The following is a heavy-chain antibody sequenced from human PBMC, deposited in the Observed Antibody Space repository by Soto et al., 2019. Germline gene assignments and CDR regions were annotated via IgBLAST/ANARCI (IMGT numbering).Heavy chain of an antibody. Sequence: EVQLVESGGGLVKPGGSLRLSCAASGFTFSGYSLNWVRQAPGKGLEWVSSISSSSSYIYYAHSVKGRFTISRDNAKKSLDLQMYSLRAEDTAVYYCARSFYGDYPFDYWGQGTVVTVSS. D-gene: IGHD4-17*01. CDR1: GFTFSGYS. CDR2: ISSSSSYI. CDR3: ARSFYGDYPFDY. J-gene: IGHJ4*02. V-gene: IGHV3-21*01.